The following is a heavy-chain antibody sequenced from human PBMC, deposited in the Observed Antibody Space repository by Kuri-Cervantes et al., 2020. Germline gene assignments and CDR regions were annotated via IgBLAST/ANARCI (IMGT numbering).Heavy chain of an antibody. Sequence: GESLKISCAASGFTFSSYSMNWVRQAPGKGLEWVSSISSSSSYIYYADSVKGRFTISRDNAKNSLYLQMNSLRAEDTAMYYCAKGVRYFDWLSIDQWGQGTLVTVSS. J-gene: IGHJ4*02. CDR2: ISSSSSYI. CDR3: AKGVRYFDWLSIDQ. D-gene: IGHD3-9*01. V-gene: IGHV3-21*01. CDR1: GFTFSSYS.